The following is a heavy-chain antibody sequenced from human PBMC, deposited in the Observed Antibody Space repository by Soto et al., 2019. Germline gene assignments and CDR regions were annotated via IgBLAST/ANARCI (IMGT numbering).Heavy chain of an antibody. D-gene: IGHD3-10*01. Sequence: SVKVSCKASGGTFSSYAISWVRQAPGQGLEWMGGIIPIFGTTKYAQKFQGRVTITADESTSTAFMELTGLRSEDTAVYYCARKSLAYGSGTSHLYYFDFWGQGTQVTVSS. V-gene: IGHV1-69*13. J-gene: IGHJ4*02. CDR1: GGTFSSYA. CDR3: ARKSLAYGSGTSHLYYFDF. CDR2: IIPIFGTT.